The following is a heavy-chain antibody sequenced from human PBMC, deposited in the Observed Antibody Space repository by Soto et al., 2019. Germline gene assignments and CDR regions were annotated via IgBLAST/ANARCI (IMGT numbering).Heavy chain of an antibody. D-gene: IGHD3-16*01. CDR2: IDPKDGET. CDR1: GYSLTKLY. Sequence: ASVKVSCKVFGYSLTKLYMHWVRQAPGEGLEWMGGIDPKDGETIYAQRLQGRVTVTEDTSTDTPYMELTSVRSDDTAIYYCTALLGGVFYWGQGTLVTVSS. V-gene: IGHV1-24*01. J-gene: IGHJ4*02. CDR3: TALLGGVFY.